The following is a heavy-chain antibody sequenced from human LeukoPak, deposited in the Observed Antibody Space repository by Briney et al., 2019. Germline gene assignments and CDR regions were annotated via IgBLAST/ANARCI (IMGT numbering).Heavy chain of an antibody. CDR3: AREESGSYDY. Sequence: SETLSLTCTVSGGSISSYYWSCIRQPPGKGLEWIGYIYYSGSTNYNPSLKSRVTISVDTSKNQFSLKLSSVTAADTAVYYCAREESGSYDYWGQGTLVTVSS. D-gene: IGHD1-26*01. CDR1: GGSISSYY. CDR2: IYYSGST. J-gene: IGHJ4*02. V-gene: IGHV4-59*12.